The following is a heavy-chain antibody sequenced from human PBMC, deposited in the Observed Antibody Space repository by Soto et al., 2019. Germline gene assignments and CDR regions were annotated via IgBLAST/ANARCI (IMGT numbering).Heavy chain of an antibody. CDR1: GYTFTGYY. J-gene: IGHJ6*02. D-gene: IGHD3-10*01. V-gene: IGHV1-2*02. CDR2: INPNSGGT. Sequence: ASVKVSCKASGYTFTGYYMHWVRQAPGQGLEWMGWINPNSGGTNYAQKFQGRVTMTRDTSISTAYMELSRLRSDDTAVYYCAREGISMVRNYYYYYYGMDVWGQGTTVTVSS. CDR3: AREGISMVRNYYYYYYGMDV.